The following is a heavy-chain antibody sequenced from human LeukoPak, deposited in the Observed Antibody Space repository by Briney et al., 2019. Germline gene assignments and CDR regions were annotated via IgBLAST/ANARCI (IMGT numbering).Heavy chain of an antibody. CDR3: ARVVIGAVAGPFDY. D-gene: IGHD6-19*01. Sequence: ASVKVSCKASGYTFTNYGISWVRQAPGQGLEWMGWISADNNNTNYAQKVQGRVTMTTDTSTSTAYMELRSLRSDDTATYYCARVVIGAVAGPFDYWGQGTLVTVSS. CDR2: ISADNNNT. CDR1: GYTFTNYG. J-gene: IGHJ4*02. V-gene: IGHV1-18*01.